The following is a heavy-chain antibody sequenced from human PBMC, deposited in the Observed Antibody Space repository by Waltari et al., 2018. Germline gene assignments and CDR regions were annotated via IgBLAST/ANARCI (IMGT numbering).Heavy chain of an antibody. CDR3: AREKWLRFYYYYGMDV. CDR2: INHMGST. Sequence: QVQLQQWGAGLLKPSETLSLTCAVYGGSFSGYYWSWIRQPPGKGLGWIGEINHMGSTNYNPSLKSRVTISVDTSKNQFSLKLSSVTAADTAVYYCAREKWLRFYYYYGMDVWGQGTTVTVSS. J-gene: IGHJ6*02. D-gene: IGHD5-12*01. V-gene: IGHV4-34*01. CDR1: GGSFSGYY.